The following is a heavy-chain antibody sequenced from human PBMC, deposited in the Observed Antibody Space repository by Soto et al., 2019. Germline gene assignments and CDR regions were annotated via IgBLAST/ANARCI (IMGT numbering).Heavy chain of an antibody. Sequence: TSETLSLTCTVSGGSISSGGYYWSWIRQHPGKGLEWIGYIYSSGSTNYNPSLKSRVTISVDTSKNQFSLKLSSVTAADTAVYYCARAGLSDSSGWYYYYYGMDVWGQGTTVTVSS. V-gene: IGHV4-61*08. CDR1: GGSISSGGYY. CDR2: IYSSGST. D-gene: IGHD6-19*01. J-gene: IGHJ6*02. CDR3: ARAGLSDSSGWYYYYYGMDV.